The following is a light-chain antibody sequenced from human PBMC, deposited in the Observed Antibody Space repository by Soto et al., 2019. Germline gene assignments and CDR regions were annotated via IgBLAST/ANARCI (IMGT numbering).Light chain of an antibody. CDR1: QTIMTY. CDR3: QQTDGFTRT. CDR2: GAS. Sequence: DIQMTQSPSSLSASVGDEVTITCRASQTIMTYLNWYQLKPGKPPRLLIYGASSLQSGVPSRLSGSGYGTYLTLTISSMQHEDFETYYCQQTDGFTRTFGQGTKVDIK. V-gene: IGKV1-39*01. J-gene: IGKJ1*01.